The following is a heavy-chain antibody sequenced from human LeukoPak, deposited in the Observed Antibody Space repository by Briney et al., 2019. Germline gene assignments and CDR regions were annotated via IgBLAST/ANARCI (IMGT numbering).Heavy chain of an antibody. D-gene: IGHD6-13*01. Sequence: SQTLSLTCAISGDSVSSNSAAWNWIRQSPSRGLEWLGRTYYRSKWYNDYAVSVKSRITINPDTSKNQFSLQLNSVTPEDTAVYYCARSGIIAAALNYYYYMDVWGKGTTVTVSS. V-gene: IGHV6-1*01. CDR3: ARSGIIAAALNYYYYMDV. CDR1: GDSVSSNSAA. CDR2: TYYRSKWYN. J-gene: IGHJ6*03.